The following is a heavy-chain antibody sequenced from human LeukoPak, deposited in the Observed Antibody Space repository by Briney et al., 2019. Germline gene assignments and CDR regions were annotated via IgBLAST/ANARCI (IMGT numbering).Heavy chain of an antibody. CDR3: ARGGVPGGFYGSFDY. V-gene: IGHV4-59*01. D-gene: IGHD3-3*01. CDR1: GGSISTYY. J-gene: IGHJ4*02. CDR2: IYYSGST. Sequence: SETLSLTCTVSGGSISTYYWSWTRQPPGRGLEWIGYIYYSGSTNHNPSLQSRVTISVDTSKNQFSLKLNSVTAADTAVYYCARGGVPGGFYGSFDYWGQGTLVSVSS.